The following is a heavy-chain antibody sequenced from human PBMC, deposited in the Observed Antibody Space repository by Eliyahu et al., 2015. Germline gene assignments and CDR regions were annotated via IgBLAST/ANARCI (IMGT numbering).Heavy chain of an antibody. CDR1: GASISNGGYY. CDR2: ISYSGGT. D-gene: IGHD3-10*01. V-gene: IGHV4-31*03. Sequence: QVQLQESGPGLVKPSQTLSLSCTVSGASISNGGYYWSWIRQHPEKGLEWVGYISYSGGTCYNPSLSSRLTISLDTSVAQFSLKLSSVTAADTAVYYCATNYFGSGSHRSGFDPWGQGTLVTVSS. J-gene: IGHJ5*02. CDR3: ATNYFGSGSHRSGFDP.